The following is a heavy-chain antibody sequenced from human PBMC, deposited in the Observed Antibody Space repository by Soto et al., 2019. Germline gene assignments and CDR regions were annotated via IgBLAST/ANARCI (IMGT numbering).Heavy chain of an antibody. CDR3: AKDRYSGTYPTDFDY. V-gene: IGHV3-30*18. D-gene: IGHD1-26*01. CDR1: GFTFSSYG. Sequence: QVQLVQSGGVVVQPGRSLRLSCAGSGFTFSSYGIHWFRQAPGKGLEWVALISYDGGNEKYTESVKNRFTISRDDSHNVAYLQMSSLRTEDTAMYYCAKDRYSGTYPTDFDYWGQGSLVTVSS. CDR2: ISYDGGNE. J-gene: IGHJ4*02.